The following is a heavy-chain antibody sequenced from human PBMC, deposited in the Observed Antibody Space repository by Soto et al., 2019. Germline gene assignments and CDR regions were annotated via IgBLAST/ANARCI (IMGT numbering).Heavy chain of an antibody. Sequence: EVQLVESGGGLVQPGGSLRLSCAASGFTFSSYWMHWVRQAPGKGLVWVSRIKFDGSNTDYADSVKGRFTISRDNAKNTLYLQMNSLRAEDTTLYYGARGVPNYYAMDVWGQGTTVTVSS. CDR1: GFTFSSYW. J-gene: IGHJ6*02. CDR3: ARGVPNYYAMDV. CDR2: IKFDGSNT. V-gene: IGHV3-74*01.